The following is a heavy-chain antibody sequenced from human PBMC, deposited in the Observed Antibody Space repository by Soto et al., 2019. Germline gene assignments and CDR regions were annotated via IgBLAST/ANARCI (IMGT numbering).Heavy chain of an antibody. Sequence: PGGSLRLSCAASGFTFSSYAMSWVHQAPGKGLELVSAISGSGGSTYYTDSVKGRFTISRDNSKNTLYLQMNSLRAEDTAVYYCAKTGAGLLWFGESENYYYYGMDVWGQGNTVTVSS. D-gene: IGHD3-10*01. CDR2: ISGSGGST. J-gene: IGHJ6*02. CDR1: GFTFSSYA. CDR3: AKTGAGLLWFGESENYYYYGMDV. V-gene: IGHV3-23*01.